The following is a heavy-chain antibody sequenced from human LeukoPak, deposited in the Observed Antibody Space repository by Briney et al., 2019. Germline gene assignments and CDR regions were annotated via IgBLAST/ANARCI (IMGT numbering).Heavy chain of an antibody. J-gene: IGHJ6*02. CDR1: GFTFKDYG. CDR2: INWNGGGT. Sequence: GRSLRLSCAATGFTFKDYGMHWVRQPPGKGLEWVSSINWNGGGTDYADSVKGRFTISRDNAKNSLYLQLSSLRTEDTALYYCAKHMRATNTYSFFGLDVWGQGTTVTGSS. CDR3: AKHMRATNTYSFFGLDV. V-gene: IGHV3-9*01. D-gene: IGHD1-26*01.